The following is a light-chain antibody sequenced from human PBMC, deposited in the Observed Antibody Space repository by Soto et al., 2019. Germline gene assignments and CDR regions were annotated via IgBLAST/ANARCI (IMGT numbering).Light chain of an antibody. Sequence: QSVLTQSSSASASLGSSVKLTCTLSSGHSSYIIAWHQQQPGKAPRYLMKLEGSGSYNKGSGDPDRFSGSGSGADRYLTISNLQFEDEADYYCETWDSDTRVFGGGTKLTVL. V-gene: IGLV4-60*02. J-gene: IGLJ3*02. CDR2: LEGSGSY. CDR1: SGHSSYI. CDR3: ETWDSDTRV.